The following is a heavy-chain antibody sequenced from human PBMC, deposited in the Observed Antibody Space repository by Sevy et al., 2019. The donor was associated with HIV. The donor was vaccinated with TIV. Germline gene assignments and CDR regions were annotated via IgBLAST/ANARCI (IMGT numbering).Heavy chain of an antibody. CDR1: GFTFTSYA. V-gene: IGHV3-23*01. Sequence: GGSLRLSCAASGFTFTSYAMSWVRQAPGKGLEWVSTISGSGGSTYYADSVRGRFAISRDNSKRTLYLQMNSLRADDTAVYYCASAMTNFDYWGQGTLVTVSS. CDR2: ISGSGGST. CDR3: ASAMTNFDY. J-gene: IGHJ4*02.